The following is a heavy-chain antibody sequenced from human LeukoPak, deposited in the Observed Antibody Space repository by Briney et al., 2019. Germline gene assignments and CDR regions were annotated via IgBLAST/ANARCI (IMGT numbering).Heavy chain of an antibody. V-gene: IGHV3-11*01. CDR1: GFTFSDYY. J-gene: IGHJ4*02. Sequence: GGSLRLSCAASGFTFSDYYMSWIRQAPGKGLEWVSYISSSGSTIYYADSVKGRFTISRDNAKNSLYLQMNSLRAEDTAVYYCARCAPNYDSSGYYQLYFDYWGREPWSPSPQ. CDR2: ISSSGSTI. CDR3: ARCAPNYDSSGYYQLYFDY. D-gene: IGHD3-22*01.